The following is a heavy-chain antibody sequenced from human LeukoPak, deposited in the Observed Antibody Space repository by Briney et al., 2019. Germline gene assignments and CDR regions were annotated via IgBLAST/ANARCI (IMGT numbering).Heavy chain of an antibody. J-gene: IGHJ4*02. CDR1: GFTFNNYG. CDR2: ISNSGGST. Sequence: GGSLRLSCAASGFTFNNYGMNWVRQAPGKGLEWVSTISNSGGSTYYADSVKGRFIISRDNSKNTLYLQMNSLRGEDTAAYYCAKLGDYGYWGQETLVTVYS. CDR3: AKLGDYGY. V-gene: IGHV3-23*01. D-gene: IGHD4-17*01.